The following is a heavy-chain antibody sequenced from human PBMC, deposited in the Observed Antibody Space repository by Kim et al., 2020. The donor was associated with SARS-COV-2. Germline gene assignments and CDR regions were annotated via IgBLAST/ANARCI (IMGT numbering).Heavy chain of an antibody. J-gene: IGHJ3*02. D-gene: IGHD5-18*01. V-gene: IGHV4-30-2*04. Sequence: STYYNPALKSRVPISVDTSKNQFSLKLSSVTAADTAVYYCASLWLDAFDIWGQGTMVTVSS. CDR3: ASLWLDAFDI. CDR2: ST.